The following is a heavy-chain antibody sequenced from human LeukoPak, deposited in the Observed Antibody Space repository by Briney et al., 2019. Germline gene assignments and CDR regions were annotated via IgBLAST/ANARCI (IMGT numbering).Heavy chain of an antibody. Sequence: SETLSLTCTVSGGSISSGGYYWSWIRQHPGKGLEWIGYIYYSGSTYYDPSLKSRVTISVDTSKNQFSLKLSSVTAADTAVYYCARAGGFFSPFGYWGQGTLVTVSS. D-gene: IGHD3-3*01. CDR2: IYYSGST. CDR3: ARAGGFFSPFGY. J-gene: IGHJ4*02. V-gene: IGHV4-31*03. CDR1: GGSISSGGYY.